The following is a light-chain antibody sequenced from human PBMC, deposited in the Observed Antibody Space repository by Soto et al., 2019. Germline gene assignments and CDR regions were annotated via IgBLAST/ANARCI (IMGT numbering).Light chain of an antibody. Sequence: EIVLTQSPVSLSSSVGERAALSCRASQRVSTSIIGWYQHKTGQAPRLLIYGATKTTSGVPDRFSGSGSGTDFTLTISSLEPEDSAIYYCQQYGSSRLPFGGGTRVEIK. J-gene: IGKJ4*01. CDR3: QQYGSSRLP. CDR2: GAT. CDR1: QRVSTSI. V-gene: IGKV3-20*01.